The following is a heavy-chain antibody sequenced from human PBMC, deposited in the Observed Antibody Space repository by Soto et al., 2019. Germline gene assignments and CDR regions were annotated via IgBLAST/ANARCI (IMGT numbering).Heavy chain of an antibody. CDR1: GYTFTSYG. V-gene: IGHV1-18*01. J-gene: IGHJ4*02. Sequence: QVHLVQSGAEVKKPGASVKVSCKASGYTFTSYGITWVRQAPGQGLEWMGWISAHNGNTDYAQKLQGRVIATRDPATSTAYMELRSRRSDGTAVYYCARGRYGDYWGQGALVTVSS. CDR2: ISAHNGNT. CDR3: ARGRYGDY. D-gene: IGHD1-1*01.